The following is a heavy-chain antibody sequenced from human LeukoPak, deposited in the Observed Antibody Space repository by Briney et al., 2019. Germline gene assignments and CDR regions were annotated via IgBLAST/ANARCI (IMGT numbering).Heavy chain of an antibody. J-gene: IGHJ5*02. D-gene: IGHD2-21*02. CDR2: ISYDGSSK. Sequence: HPGGSLRLSCSASGFTFSNFALHWVRQAPGMGLEWVAAISYDGSSKYYADSVKGRFTISRDNSKNTLYLQMNSLRAEDTAVYYCAADRFTYCGGDCYSGYYNWFDPWGQGTLVTVSS. CDR3: AADRFTYCGGDCYSGYYNWFDP. CDR1: GFTFSNFA. V-gene: IGHV3-30-3*01.